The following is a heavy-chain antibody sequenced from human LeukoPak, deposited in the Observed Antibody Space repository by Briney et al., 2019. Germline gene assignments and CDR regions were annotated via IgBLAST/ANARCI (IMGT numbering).Heavy chain of an antibody. CDR1: GGTFSSYA. Sequence: GSSVKVSCKASGGTFSSYAISWVRQAPGQGLEWMGGIIPIFGTANYAQKFQGRVTITTDESTSTAYMELSSLRSEDTAVYYCARGDILTGYGYYYYYGMDVWGQGTTVTVSS. CDR2: IIPIFGTA. CDR3: ARGDILTGYGYYYYYGMDV. D-gene: IGHD3-9*01. J-gene: IGHJ6*02. V-gene: IGHV1-69*05.